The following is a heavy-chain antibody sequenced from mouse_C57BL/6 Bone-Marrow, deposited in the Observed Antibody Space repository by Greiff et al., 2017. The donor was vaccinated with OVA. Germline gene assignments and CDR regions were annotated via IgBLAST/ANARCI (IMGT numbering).Heavy chain of an antibody. CDR3: AKKHYDKEAY. D-gene: IGHD2-4*01. J-gene: IGHJ3*01. CDR2: IWSGGST. CDR1: GFSLTSYG. Sequence: VKLVESGPGLVQPSQSLSITCTVSGFSLTSYGVPWVRQSPGKGLEWLGVIWSGGSTDYSAAFMSRLSITTDNSKSQVFFKINSLQADDTAIYYCAKKHYDKEAYWGQGTLVTVSA. V-gene: IGHV2-5*01.